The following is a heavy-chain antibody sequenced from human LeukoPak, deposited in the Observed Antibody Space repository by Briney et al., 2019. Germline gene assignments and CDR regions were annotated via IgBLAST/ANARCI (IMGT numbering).Heavy chain of an antibody. V-gene: IGHV1-18*01. CDR1: GYTFTSYG. CDR3: ARGNFRHYYYYGMDL. J-gene: IGHJ6*02. CDR2: ISAYNGKT. D-gene: IGHD2/OR15-2a*01. Sequence: ASVKVSCKASGYTFTSYGISWVRQAPGQGQEWMGLISAYNGKTNYAQKLHDRVTMTTDTSTNTAYIELRSLRSDDTAVYYCARGNFRHYYYYGMDLWGQGTTVTVSS.